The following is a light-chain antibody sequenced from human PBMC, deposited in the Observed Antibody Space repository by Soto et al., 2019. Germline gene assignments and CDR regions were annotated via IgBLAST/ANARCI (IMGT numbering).Light chain of an antibody. CDR2: DAS. J-gene: IGKJ1*01. V-gene: IGKV1-5*01. Sequence: DIQITHSPSSLSSSVIYIFTITCQASQDIKNYLNWYQQKPGKAPKLLIYDASSLESGVPSRFSGSGSGTEFTLTISSLQPDDFATYYCQQYNSYSTFGQGTKVDIK. CDR1: QDIKNY. CDR3: QQYNSYST.